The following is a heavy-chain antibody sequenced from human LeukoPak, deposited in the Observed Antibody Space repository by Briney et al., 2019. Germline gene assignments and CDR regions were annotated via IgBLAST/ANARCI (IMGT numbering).Heavy chain of an antibody. CDR2: ISSNGGST. CDR3: ARRNYYVSSGYFSGDAFDI. V-gene: IGHV3-64*01. Sequence: GGSLRLSCAASGFTFSSYAMHWVRQAPGKGLEFVSAISSNGGSTYYAKSVKGRFTVSRDNSKNTLSLQMGSLRAEDMAVYYWARRNYYVSSGYFSGDAFDIWGQGTMVTVSS. J-gene: IGHJ3*02. CDR1: GFTFSSYA. D-gene: IGHD3-22*01.